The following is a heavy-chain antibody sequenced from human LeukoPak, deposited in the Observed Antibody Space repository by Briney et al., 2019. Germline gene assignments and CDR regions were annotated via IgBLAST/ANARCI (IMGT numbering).Heavy chain of an antibody. CDR2: IIPIFGTA. CDR1: GGTFSSYA. V-gene: IGHV1-69*13. D-gene: IGHD6-19*01. J-gene: IGHJ3*02. CDR3: AMGPTGGWYVRDAFDI. Sequence: GASVKVSCKASGGTFSSYAISWVRQAPGQGLEWMGGIIPIFGTANYAQKFQGRVTITADESTSTAYMELSSLRSEDTAVYYCAMGPTGGWYVRDAFDIWGQGTMVTVSS.